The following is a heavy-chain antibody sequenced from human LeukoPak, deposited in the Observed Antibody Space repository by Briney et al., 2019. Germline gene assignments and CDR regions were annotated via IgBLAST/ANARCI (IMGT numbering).Heavy chain of an antibody. Sequence: GGSLRLSCVASGFTFSSYSMNWVRQAPGKGLEWVSYISSSSSTVYYADSVKGRLTISRDNAKNSLYLQMNSLRAEDTAVYYCARRKNYDFWGQGTLVTVSS. CDR2: ISSSSSTV. V-gene: IGHV3-48*01. J-gene: IGHJ4*02. CDR1: GFTFSSYS. CDR3: ARRKNYDF. D-gene: IGHD3-3*01.